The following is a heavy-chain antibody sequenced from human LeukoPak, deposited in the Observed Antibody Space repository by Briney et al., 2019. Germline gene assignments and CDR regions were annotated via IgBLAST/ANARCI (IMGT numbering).Heavy chain of an antibody. D-gene: IGHD1-26*01. Sequence: PGRSLTLSCPASGFTFTNSWMAWVRQAPGKGLEWVANIKQEGSKKHYADSLKDRFTIPRDKPKNSLYLQMNSLRADDTAVYYCARDTDGSLDYWGQGILVTVAS. J-gene: IGHJ4*02. CDR3: ARDTDGSLDY. V-gene: IGHV3-7*01. CDR2: IKQEGSKK. CDR1: GFTFTNSW.